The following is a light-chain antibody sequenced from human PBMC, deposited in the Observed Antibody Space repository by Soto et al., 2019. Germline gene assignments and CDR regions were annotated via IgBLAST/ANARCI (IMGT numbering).Light chain of an antibody. V-gene: IGKV3-11*01. CDR3: HQYNNWPSWT. CDR1: QLISNY. Sequence: EIMLTQSPATLSLSPGETATLSCRANQLISNYLAWYQQKPGQAPRLLIYDASNRATGIPARFSGSGSGTDFTLTISSLEPEDFAIYYYHQYNNWPSWTFGQGTKVDI. J-gene: IGKJ1*01. CDR2: DAS.